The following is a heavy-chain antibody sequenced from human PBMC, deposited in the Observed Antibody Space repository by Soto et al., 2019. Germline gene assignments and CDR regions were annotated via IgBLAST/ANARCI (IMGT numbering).Heavy chain of an antibody. CDR2: IISDGNKQ. D-gene: IGHD6-19*01. CDR3: VRTIAVAGRDSFDM. J-gene: IGHJ3*02. V-gene: IGHV3-30-3*01. CDR1: RFTFSYYA. Sequence: QVQLVESGGGVVQPGRSLRLSCAASRFTFSYYAMHWIRQAPGNGLEWMAVIISDGNKQYYAESVKVRFTMSRHNYKSTLYLQMNSLRVEDTDVYYCVRTIAVAGRDSFDMWGQGIMVTVSS.